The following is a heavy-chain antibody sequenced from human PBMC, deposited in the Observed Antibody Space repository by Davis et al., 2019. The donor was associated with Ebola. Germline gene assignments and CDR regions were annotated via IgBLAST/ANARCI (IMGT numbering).Heavy chain of an antibody. CDR2: TYYNSKWFH. V-gene: IGHV6-1*01. J-gene: IGHJ6*04. Sequence: HSQTLSLTCAISGDSVSSTGWNWIRQSPSRGLEWLGRTYYNSKWFHDYAVSVKSRITVDPDTSKNQFSLQLNSVTPEDTALYYCARGWLRAGMDVWGEGTTVTVSS. CDR1: GDSVSSTG. D-gene: IGHD5-18*01. CDR3: ARGWLRAGMDV.